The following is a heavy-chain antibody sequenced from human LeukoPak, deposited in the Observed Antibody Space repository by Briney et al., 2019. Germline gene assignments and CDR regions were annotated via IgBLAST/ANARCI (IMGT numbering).Heavy chain of an antibody. CDR3: ARDHLPTHIVVVAALYNWFDP. D-gene: IGHD2-21*02. Sequence: GGSLRLSCAASGFTFSSYAMHWVRQAPGKGLEWVAVISYDGSNKYYADSVKGRFTISRDNSKNTLYLQMNSLRAEDTAVYYCARDHLPTHIVVVAALYNWFDPWGQGTLATVSS. V-gene: IGHV3-30*04. CDR1: GFTFSSYA. J-gene: IGHJ5*02. CDR2: ISYDGSNK.